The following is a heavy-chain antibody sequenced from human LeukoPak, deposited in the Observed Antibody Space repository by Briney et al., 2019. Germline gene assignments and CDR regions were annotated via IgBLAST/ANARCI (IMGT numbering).Heavy chain of an antibody. D-gene: IGHD3-22*01. J-gene: IGHJ3*02. CDR2: ISGSGGST. V-gene: IGHV3-23*01. Sequence: QPGGSLRLSCAGSGFTFSSYAMSWVRQAPGKGMEWVSAISGSGGSTYYADSVKGRFTISRDNSKNTLYLQMNSLRAEDTAVYYCAKTIVVVILPNDAFDIWGQGTMVTVSS. CDR1: GFTFSSYA. CDR3: AKTIVVVILPNDAFDI.